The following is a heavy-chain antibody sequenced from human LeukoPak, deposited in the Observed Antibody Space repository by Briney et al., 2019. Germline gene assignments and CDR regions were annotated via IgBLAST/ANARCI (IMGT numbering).Heavy chain of an antibody. Sequence: GGSLRLSCVASGFTFSTYWMHWVRQAPGKGLLCVSRINGDGSSTNYADSVKGRFTISRDNAKNTLYLQMNSLRAEDTAVYYCAGASTTVPNLLDNWGQGTLVTVSS. D-gene: IGHD4-17*01. V-gene: IGHV3-74*01. CDR3: AGASTTVPNLLDN. CDR2: INGDGSST. J-gene: IGHJ4*02. CDR1: GFTFSTYW.